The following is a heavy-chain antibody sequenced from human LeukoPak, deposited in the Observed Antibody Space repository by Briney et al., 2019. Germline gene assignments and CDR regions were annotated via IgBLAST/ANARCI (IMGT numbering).Heavy chain of an antibody. CDR2: IWYDGSNK. Sequence: GGSLRLSCAASGFTFGTYWMSWVRQAPGKGLEWVAVIWYDGSNKYYGDSVKGRFTISRDNSKNTVSLQMNSLRAEDTAVYYCARLGSRWSFDYWGQGTLVTVSS. CDR1: GFTFGTYW. J-gene: IGHJ4*02. V-gene: IGHV3-33*08. CDR3: ARLGSRWSFDY. D-gene: IGHD3-16*01.